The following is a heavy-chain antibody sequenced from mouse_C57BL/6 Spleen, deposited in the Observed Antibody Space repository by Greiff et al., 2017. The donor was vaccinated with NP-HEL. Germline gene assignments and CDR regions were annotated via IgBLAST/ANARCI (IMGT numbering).Heavy chain of an antibody. J-gene: IGHJ2*01. D-gene: IGHD2-4*01. CDR3: TRLNYEYHDY. CDR1: GYTFTDYE. V-gene: IGHV1-15*01. Sequence: VQLQQSGAELVRPGASVTLSCKASGYTFTDYEMHWVKQTPVHGLEWIGAIDPETGGTAYNQKFKGKAILTADKSSSTAYMELRSLTSEDSAVYYCTRLNYEYHDYWGQGTTLTVSS. CDR2: IDPETGGT.